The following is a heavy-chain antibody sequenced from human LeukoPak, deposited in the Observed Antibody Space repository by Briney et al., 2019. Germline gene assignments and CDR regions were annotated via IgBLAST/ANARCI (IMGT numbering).Heavy chain of an antibody. J-gene: IGHJ3*02. CDR3: ARDFLPYDGSENHFEDTFDI. CDR2: IGAFNGNT. CDR1: GYSFDRYG. D-gene: IGHD3-22*01. Sequence: GASVKVSCKASGYSFDRYGISWVRQAPGQGLEWLGWIGAFNGNTNYAQNLQGRVTMTADTSTTTAYMELRSLSSDDTAVYYCARDFLPYDGSENHFEDTFDIWGQGTMVTVSS. V-gene: IGHV1-18*01.